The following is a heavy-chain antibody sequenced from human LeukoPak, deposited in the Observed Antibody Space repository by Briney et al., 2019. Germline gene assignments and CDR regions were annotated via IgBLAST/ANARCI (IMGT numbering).Heavy chain of an antibody. CDR1: GFTFSSSA. J-gene: IGHJ3*02. V-gene: IGHV3-30-3*01. Sequence: HPGGSLRLSCAASGFTFSSSAMHWVRQAPGKGLEWVAVVSYDGSNKYYADSVKGRFTISRDNAKNTLYLQMNSLRAEDTAVYYCAKDLGGVVPPFFGAFDIWGQGTMVTVSS. D-gene: IGHD3-3*01. CDR3: AKDLGGVVPPFFGAFDI. CDR2: VSYDGSNK.